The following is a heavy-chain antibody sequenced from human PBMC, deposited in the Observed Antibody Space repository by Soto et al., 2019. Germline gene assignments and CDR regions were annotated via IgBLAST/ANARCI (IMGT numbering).Heavy chain of an antibody. CDR1: GFTFSSYG. CDR3: ARGQFDDSSGGFDY. D-gene: IGHD3-22*01. Sequence: QVQLVESGGGVVQHGRSLRLSCAASGFTFSSYGMHWVRQAPGKGLEWVAGIWYDGSNKYYAESVKGRFTISRDNPKNTLYLQMNSLRAEDTAVYYCARGQFDDSSGGFDYWGQGTLVTVSS. J-gene: IGHJ4*02. CDR2: IWYDGSNK. V-gene: IGHV3-33*01.